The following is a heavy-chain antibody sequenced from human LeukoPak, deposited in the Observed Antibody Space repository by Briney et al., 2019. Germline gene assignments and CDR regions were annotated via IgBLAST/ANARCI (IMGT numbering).Heavy chain of an antibody. CDR1: GFTFDDYA. D-gene: IGHD3-10*01. V-gene: IGHV3-43*02. J-gene: IGHJ6*02. CDR2: ISGDSGSI. CDR3: ARSRSPWLGDYSYGVGV. Sequence: PGGSLRLSCAASGFTFDDYAMHWVRQTPGKGLEWVSLISGDSGSIYYADSVKGRFTVSRDNSRNSLYLQMNSLTTEDTALYYCARSRSPWLGDYSYGVGVWGQGTTVTV.